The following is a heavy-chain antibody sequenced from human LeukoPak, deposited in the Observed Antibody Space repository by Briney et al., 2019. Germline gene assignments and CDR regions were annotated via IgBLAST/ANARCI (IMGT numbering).Heavy chain of an antibody. CDR3: ARMKTYRGYCSSTSCSRLYYMDV. V-gene: IGHV3-21*01. CDR2: ISSSSSYI. CDR1: GFTFSSYS. J-gene: IGHJ6*03. Sequence: GGSLRLSCAASGFTFSSYSMNWVRQAPGKGLEWVSSISSSSSYIYYADSVKGRFTISRDNAKNSLYLQMNSLRAEDTAVYYCARMKTYRGYCSSTSCSRLYYMDVWGKGTTVTVSS. D-gene: IGHD2-2*01.